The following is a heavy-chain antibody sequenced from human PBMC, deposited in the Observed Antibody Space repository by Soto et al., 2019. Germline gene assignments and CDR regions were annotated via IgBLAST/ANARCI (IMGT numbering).Heavy chain of an antibody. CDR2: IYPSDSDT. D-gene: IGHD6-25*01. Sequence: GESLKISCKGSGYSFTSYWIGWVRQMPGKGLEWMGIIYPSDSDTRYSPSFQGQVTISADKSISTAYLQWSSLKASDTAMYYCARQMSSETDYYYYGMDVWGQGTTVTVSS. CDR3: ARQMSSETDYYYYGMDV. CDR1: GYSFTSYW. J-gene: IGHJ6*02. V-gene: IGHV5-51*01.